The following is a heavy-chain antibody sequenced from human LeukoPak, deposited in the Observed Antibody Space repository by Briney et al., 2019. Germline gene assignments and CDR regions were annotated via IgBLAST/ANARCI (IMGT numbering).Heavy chain of an antibody. J-gene: IGHJ6*02. CDR2: IGDDGRST. Sequence: GGSLRLSCAASGFTFSNYWMHWVRQAPGKGLVWVSRIGDDGRSTDYADSVKGRFTISRDNAKNSLYLQMNSLRAEDTAVYYCARDLIDIVVVPAARLPEYYYYYYGMDVWGQGTTVTVSS. CDR3: ARDLIDIVVVPAARLPEYYYYYYGMDV. V-gene: IGHV3-74*01. CDR1: GFTFSNYW. D-gene: IGHD2-2*01.